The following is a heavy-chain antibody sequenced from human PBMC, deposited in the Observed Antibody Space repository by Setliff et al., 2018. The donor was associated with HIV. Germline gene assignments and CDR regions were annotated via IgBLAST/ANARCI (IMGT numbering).Heavy chain of an antibody. J-gene: IGHJ5*01. Sequence: ASVKVSCKASGYRFTSYHISWVRQAPGQGLEWLGRISASNGQTDYGHNYQGRLSMTTDSSTTTVYMELASLRIDDTAVYYCARDVAYTGYNSDSWGQGTLVTSPQ. V-gene: IGHV1-18*01. CDR1: GYRFTSYH. CDR3: ARDVAYTGYNSDS. D-gene: IGHD5-18*01. CDR2: ISASNGQT.